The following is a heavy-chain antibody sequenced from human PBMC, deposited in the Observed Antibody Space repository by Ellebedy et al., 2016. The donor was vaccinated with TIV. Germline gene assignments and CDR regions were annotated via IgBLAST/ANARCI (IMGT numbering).Heavy chain of an antibody. D-gene: IGHD3-10*01. CDR3: ATENFIRGFGELFHVPGWFDP. Sequence: ASVKVSCKVSGYTLTELSMHWVRQAPGKGLEWMGGFDPEDGETIYAQKFQGRVTMTEDTSTDTAYMELSSLRSEDTAVYYCATENFIRGFGELFHVPGWFDPWGQGTLVTVSS. CDR2: FDPEDGET. CDR1: GYTLTELS. V-gene: IGHV1-24*01. J-gene: IGHJ5*02.